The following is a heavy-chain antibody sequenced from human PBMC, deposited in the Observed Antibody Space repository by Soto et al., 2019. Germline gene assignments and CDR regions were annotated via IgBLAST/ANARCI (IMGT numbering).Heavy chain of an antibody. D-gene: IGHD6-19*01. CDR1: GYTFTSYG. Sequence: ASVKVSCKASGYTFTSYGISWVRQAPGQGLEWMGWISAYNGNTNYAQKLQGRVTMTKDTSTSTAYMELRSLRSDDTAVYYCARDRPYQGIAVAGKLFDYWGQGTLVTVSS. CDR3: ARDRPYQGIAVAGKLFDY. CDR2: ISAYNGNT. J-gene: IGHJ4*02. V-gene: IGHV1-18*01.